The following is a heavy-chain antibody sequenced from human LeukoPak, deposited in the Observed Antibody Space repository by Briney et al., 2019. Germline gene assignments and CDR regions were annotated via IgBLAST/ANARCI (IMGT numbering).Heavy chain of an antibody. CDR3: AREEDCSGGRCYYGMDV. Sequence: GASVKVSCKASGYTFTSYGISWVRQAPGQGLEWMGWISAYNGNTNYAQKLQGRVTMTTDTSTSTAYMELRSLRSDDTAVYYCAREEDCSGGRCYYGMDVWGQGTTVTVSS. CDR1: GYTFTSYG. J-gene: IGHJ6*02. CDR2: ISAYNGNT. D-gene: IGHD2-15*01. V-gene: IGHV1-18*01.